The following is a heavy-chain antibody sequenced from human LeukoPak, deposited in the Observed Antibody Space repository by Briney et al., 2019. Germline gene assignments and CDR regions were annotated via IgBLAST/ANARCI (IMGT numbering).Heavy chain of an antibody. Sequence: SETLPLTCAVSGYSISSGYYWGWIRQPPGKGLEWIGSIYHSGSTYYSPSLKSRVTISGDTSKSQFSLKLGSVTAADTAVYYCARYYYDSSGYYYLDYWGQGTLVTVSS. CDR1: GYSISSGYY. D-gene: IGHD3-22*01. J-gene: IGHJ4*02. CDR3: ARYYYDSSGYYYLDY. CDR2: IYHSGST. V-gene: IGHV4-38-2*01.